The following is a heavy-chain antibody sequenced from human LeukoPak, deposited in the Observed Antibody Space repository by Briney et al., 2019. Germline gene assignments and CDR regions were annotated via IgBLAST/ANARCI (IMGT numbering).Heavy chain of an antibody. D-gene: IGHD4-11*01. CDR3: AKSYFDYSTYYSYYFNL. J-gene: IGHJ4*02. CDR1: GGSISGGY. CDR2: VYTSGST. Sequence: PSETLSLTCTVSGGSISGGYWSWIRQPPGRGLEWIGYVYTSGSTNYNPSLKSRVTISVDTSKSQFALKLCSVTAADTAVYYCAKSYFDYSTYYSYYFNLWGQGALVTVSS. V-gene: IGHV4-4*09.